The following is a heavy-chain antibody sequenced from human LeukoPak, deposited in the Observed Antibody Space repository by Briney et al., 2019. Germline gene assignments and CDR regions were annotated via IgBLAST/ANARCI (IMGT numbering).Heavy chain of an antibody. CDR2: TYYRSQWYS. Sequence: SRTLPLTCAISGDSVSRNNVAWNWIRQSPSRGLEWLGRTYYRSQWYSDYAESVKGRITINPDTSKNQFSLQLNSVTPEDTAVYYCARYQVSQGRETTPFDYWGQGTLVTVSS. D-gene: IGHD1-14*01. CDR1: GDSVSRNNVA. V-gene: IGHV6-1*01. J-gene: IGHJ4*02. CDR3: ARYQVSQGRETTPFDY.